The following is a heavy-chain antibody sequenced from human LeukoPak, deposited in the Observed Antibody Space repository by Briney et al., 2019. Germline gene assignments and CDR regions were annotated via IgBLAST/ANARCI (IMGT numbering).Heavy chain of an antibody. CDR2: IYYSGST. CDR3: ARTYSGSYSGLFGY. V-gene: IGHV4-39*01. D-gene: IGHD1-26*01. J-gene: IGHJ4*02. CDR1: GGSISSSSHY. Sequence: SETLSLTCTVSGGSISSSSHYWGWIRQPPGKGLEWIGSIYYSGSTYYNPSLKSRVTISVDTSKNQFSLKLSSVTAADTAVYYCARTYSGSYSGLFGYWGQGTLVTVSS.